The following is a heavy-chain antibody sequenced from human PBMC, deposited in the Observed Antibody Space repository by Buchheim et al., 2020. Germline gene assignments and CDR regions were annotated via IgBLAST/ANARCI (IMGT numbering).Heavy chain of an antibody. CDR2: IDPSDSYT. D-gene: IGHD6-19*01. Sequence: EVQLVQSGAEVKKPGESLRISCKGSGYSFTSYWISWVRQMPGKGLEWMGRIDPSDSYTNYSPSFQGHVTIPADKSISTASLQWSSLKASDTAMYYCASNIAVAGYYYYYGMDVWGQGTT. J-gene: IGHJ6*02. CDR1: GYSFTSYW. CDR3: ASNIAVAGYYYYYGMDV. V-gene: IGHV5-10-1*03.